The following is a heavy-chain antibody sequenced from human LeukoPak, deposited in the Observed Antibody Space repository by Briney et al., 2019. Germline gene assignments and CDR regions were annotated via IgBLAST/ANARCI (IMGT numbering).Heavy chain of an antibody. J-gene: IGHJ4*02. CDR3: TSGYSHKDYPDS. CDR2: ISSSGSAI. V-gene: IGHV3-11*01. D-gene: IGHD4-11*01. Sequence: PGRSLRLSCEASGFAFSDYSMTWIRQPPGRGLEWVSYISSSGSAINHADSVEGRFSISRDNAKSSVYLLMNSLRPEDTAIYYCTSGYSHKDYPDSWGQGTLVTVSS. CDR1: GFAFSDYS.